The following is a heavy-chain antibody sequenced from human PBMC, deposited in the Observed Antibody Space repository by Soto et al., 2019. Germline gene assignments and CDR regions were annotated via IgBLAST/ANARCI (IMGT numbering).Heavy chain of an antibody. V-gene: IGHV6-1*01. D-gene: IGHD1-20*01. Sequence: SQTLSLTCAISGDSVSSNSATWSWIRQSPSRGLEWLGRTYYRSRWYNDYAVSVKSRITINPDTSKNHFSLQLNSVTPDDTAVYYCERGRYNYYDYYGMDVWGQGTTVTVSS. J-gene: IGHJ6*02. CDR3: ERGRYNYYDYYGMDV. CDR2: TYYRSRWYN. CDR1: GDSVSSNSAT.